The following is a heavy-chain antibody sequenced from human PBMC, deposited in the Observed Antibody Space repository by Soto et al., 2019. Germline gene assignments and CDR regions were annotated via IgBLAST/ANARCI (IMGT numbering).Heavy chain of an antibody. J-gene: IGHJ6*02. CDR1: VFSFTYYV. D-gene: IGHD3-16*02. V-gene: IGHV3-23*01. CDR3: ARRFFVIPNGPYGMYI. CDR2: ISGGDYT. Sequence: GGSLRNSGAAAVFSFTYYVMTWVRQDPGKGLEWVSSISGGDYTYYADSVKGRFTISRDISKNTLYLQMDSLRAEDTTVFYCARRFFVIPNGPYGMYIWGQGNTVTVS.